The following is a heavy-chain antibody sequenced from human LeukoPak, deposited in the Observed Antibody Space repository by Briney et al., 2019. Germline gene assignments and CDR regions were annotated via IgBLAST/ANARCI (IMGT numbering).Heavy chain of an antibody. J-gene: IGHJ4*02. CDR1: GGSFSGYY. CDR2: INHSGST. V-gene: IGHV4-34*01. D-gene: IGHD6-13*01. CDR3: ARTPGSSAAY. Sequence: SETLSLTCAVYGGSFSGYYWSWIRQPPGKGLEWIGEINHSGSTNYNPSLKSRVTISVDTSKNQFSLKLSSVTAADTAVYYCARTPGSSAAYWGQGTLVTVSS.